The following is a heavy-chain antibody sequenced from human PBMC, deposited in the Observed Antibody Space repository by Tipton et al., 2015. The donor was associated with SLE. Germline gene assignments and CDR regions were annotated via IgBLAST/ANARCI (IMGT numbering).Heavy chain of an antibody. CDR1: GGSISSYY. CDR3: GRAERFHWYFDL. V-gene: IGHV4-59*12. CDR2: IYYSGST. Sequence: GLVKPSETLSLTCTVSGGSISSYYWSWIRQPPGKGLEWIGYIYYSGSTNYNPSLKSRVTISVDTSKNQFSLKLSSVTAADTAVYYCGRAERFHWYFDLWGRGTLVTVSS. D-gene: IGHD1-14*01. J-gene: IGHJ2*01.